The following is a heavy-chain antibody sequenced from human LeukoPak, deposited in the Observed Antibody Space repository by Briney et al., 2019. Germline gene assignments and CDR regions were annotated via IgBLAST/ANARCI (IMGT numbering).Heavy chain of an antibody. J-gene: IGHJ3*02. D-gene: IGHD2-15*01. V-gene: IGHV3-7*01. CDR1: GFTFSSYW. CDR3: AKDISRYCSGGSCYGHDAFDI. Sequence: GGSLRLSCAASGFTFSSYWMTWIRQAPGKGLEWVANIKQDGSEKYYVDSVKGRFTISRDNSKNTLYLQMNSLRAEDTAVYYCAKDISRYCSGGSCYGHDAFDIWGQGTMVTVSS. CDR2: IKQDGSEK.